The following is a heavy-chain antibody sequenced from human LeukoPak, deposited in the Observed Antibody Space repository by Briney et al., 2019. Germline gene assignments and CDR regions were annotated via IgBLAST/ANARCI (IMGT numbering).Heavy chain of an antibody. CDR2: IHHTGRT. D-gene: IGHD6-25*01. CDR3: ARLDLGPNAAQFDY. J-gene: IGHJ4*02. V-gene: IGHV4-39*01. Sequence: SETLSLICTVAGGSISNSYYYWGWFRQPPGKGLEWIGIIHHTGRTNYTPSLKSRVTMSVDTSKNQFSLKLSSISAADTAVYYCARLDLGPNAAQFDYWGQGILVTVSS. CDR1: GGSISNSYYY.